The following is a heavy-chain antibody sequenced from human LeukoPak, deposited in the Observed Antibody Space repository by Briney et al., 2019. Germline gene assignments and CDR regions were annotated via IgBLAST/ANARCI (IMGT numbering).Heavy chain of an antibody. D-gene: IGHD3-22*01. CDR1: GFTFSSYA. Sequence: GGSLRLSCAASGFTFSSYAMSWVRQAPGKGLVWVSRINSDGSSTSYADSVKGRFTISRDNAKNTLYLQMNSLRAEDTAVYYCARDGASYYYDSSGYFYGRFMSYFDYWGQGTLVTVSS. CDR3: ARDGASYYYDSSGYFYGRFMSYFDY. CDR2: INSDGSST. V-gene: IGHV3-74*01. J-gene: IGHJ4*02.